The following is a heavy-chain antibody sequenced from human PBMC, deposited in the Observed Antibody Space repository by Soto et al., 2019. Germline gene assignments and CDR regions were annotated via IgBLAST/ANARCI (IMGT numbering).Heavy chain of an antibody. J-gene: IGHJ3*02. CDR2: ISGSGGIT. CDR1: GFTFSSYA. Sequence: GGSLRLSCAASGFTFSSYAMSWVRQAPGKGLEWVSSISGSGGITYHADSVKGRFTISRDNSKNTLYLQMSSLRAEDTAVYYCVKFGELWFGEQMRAFDIWGQGTMVTVSS. D-gene: IGHD3-10*01. CDR3: VKFGELWFGEQMRAFDI. V-gene: IGHV3-23*01.